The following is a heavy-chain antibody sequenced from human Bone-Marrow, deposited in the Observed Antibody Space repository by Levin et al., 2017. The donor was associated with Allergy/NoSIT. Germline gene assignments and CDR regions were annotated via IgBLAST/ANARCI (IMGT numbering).Heavy chain of an antibody. Sequence: NPGESLKISCKASGGTFSSYGFSWVRQAPGQGLEWMGGIVPIFGVANSAQKFQGRVTITADESTSTAYLDLSSLRSEDTAIYYCARDPFCTNTNCFGWFDPWGQGTLVTVSS. V-gene: IGHV1-69*01. CDR1: GGTFSSYG. D-gene: IGHD2-8*01. CDR3: ARDPFCTNTNCFGWFDP. CDR2: IVPIFGVA. J-gene: IGHJ5*02.